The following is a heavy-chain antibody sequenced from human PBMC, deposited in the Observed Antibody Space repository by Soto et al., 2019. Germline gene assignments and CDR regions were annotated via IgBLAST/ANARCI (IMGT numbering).Heavy chain of an antibody. CDR1: GYTFTSYG. D-gene: IGHD3-10*01. CDR3: ARDERGSGSYFGRLNWFDP. Sequence: VKVSCKASGYTFTSYGISWVRQAPGQGLEWMGWISAYTGNTNYAENLQGRVTMTTDTSTNTAYMELRSLRSDDTAVYYCARDERGSGSYFGRLNWFDPWGQGTLVTVSS. J-gene: IGHJ5*02. CDR2: ISAYTGNT. V-gene: IGHV1-18*01.